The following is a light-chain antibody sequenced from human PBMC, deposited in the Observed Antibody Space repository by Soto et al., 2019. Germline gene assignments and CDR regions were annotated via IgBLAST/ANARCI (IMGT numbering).Light chain of an antibody. J-gene: IGKJ1*01. CDR3: HQCAHSPLT. V-gene: IGKV3-20*01. CDR1: HSVTNDY. CDR2: DAV. Sequence: EIVLTQSPATLSLSPGERATLSCKASHSVTNDYLAWYQQKPGQPPRLIIYDAVDRATGVPDRFIGSGSGTDFNLTISRLEPEDFAVYYCHQCAHSPLTFGQGNKVEIK.